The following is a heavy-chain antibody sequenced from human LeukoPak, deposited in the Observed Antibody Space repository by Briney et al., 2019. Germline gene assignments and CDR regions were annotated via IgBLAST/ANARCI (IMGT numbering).Heavy chain of an antibody. J-gene: IGHJ3*01. V-gene: IGHV4-59*11. CDR2: IYYSGKT. CDR1: GGSLNIHY. CDR3: ARLLNNDSSGDPGTFDV. D-gene: IGHD3-22*01. Sequence: PSETLSLPCSLSGGSLNIHYWIWIRQPPGKGLEWIGYIYYSGKTYYSPSLHSRVTMSVHTSKSRFSLKLHSVTAPDTAVYYCARLLNNDSSGDPGTFDVWVLGPLVTGSS.